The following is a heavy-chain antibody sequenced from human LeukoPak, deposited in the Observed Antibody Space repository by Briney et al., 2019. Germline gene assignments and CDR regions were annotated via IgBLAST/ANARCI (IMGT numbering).Heavy chain of an antibody. CDR1: GFTFSSYW. D-gene: IGHD3-22*01. CDR3: ARDQRITMIVVGRPFGY. Sequence: GGSLRPSCAASGFTFSSYWMSWVRQAPGKGLEWVANIKQDGSEKYYVDSVKGRFTISRDNAKNSLYLQMNSLRAEDTAVYYCARDQRITMIVVGRPFGYWGQGTLVTVSS. V-gene: IGHV3-7*03. J-gene: IGHJ4*02. CDR2: IKQDGSEK.